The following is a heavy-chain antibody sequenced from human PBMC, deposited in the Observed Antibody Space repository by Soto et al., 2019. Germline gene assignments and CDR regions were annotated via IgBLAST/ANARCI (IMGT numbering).Heavy chain of an antibody. J-gene: IGHJ4*02. CDR1: GFTVSSNY. CDR2: IYSGGST. D-gene: IGHD4-17*01. V-gene: IGHV3-53*04. CDR3: ARHYGAYRGDFDY. Sequence: EVQLVESGGGLVQPGGSLRLSCAASGFTVSSNYMSWVRQAPGKGLEWVSVIYSGGSTYYADSAKGRFTISRHNSKNTLYLQMNSLRAEDTAVYYCARHYGAYRGDFDYWGQGTLVTVSS.